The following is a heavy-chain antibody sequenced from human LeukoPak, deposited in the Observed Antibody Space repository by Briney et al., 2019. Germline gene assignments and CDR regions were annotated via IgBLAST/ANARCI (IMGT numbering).Heavy chain of an antibody. J-gene: IGHJ4*02. V-gene: IGHV4-39*07. Sequence: KPSETLSLTCTVSGGSISSSSYYWGWIRQPPGKGLEWIGSIYYSGSTNYNPSLKSRVTISVDTSKNQFSLKLSSVTAADTAVYYCARVGSSGWSQKYYFDYWGQGTLVTVSS. CDR2: IYYSGST. CDR3: ARVGSSGWSQKYYFDY. D-gene: IGHD6-19*01. CDR1: GGSISSSSYY.